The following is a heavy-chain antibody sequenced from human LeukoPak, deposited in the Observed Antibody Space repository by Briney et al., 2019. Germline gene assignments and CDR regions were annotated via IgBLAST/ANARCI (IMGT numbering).Heavy chain of an antibody. CDR1: GFTFNSYA. J-gene: IGHJ4*02. V-gene: IGHV3-23*01. D-gene: IGHD3-10*01. CDR2: ISGSGGST. CDR3: AKVLLAYGSGSYLPTFDY. Sequence: GGSLRLSCAASGFTFNSYAMSWVRQAPGKGLEWVSAISGSGGSTYYADSVKGRFTISRDNSKNTLYLQMNSLRAEDTAVYYCAKVLLAYGSGSYLPTFDYWGQGTLVTVSS.